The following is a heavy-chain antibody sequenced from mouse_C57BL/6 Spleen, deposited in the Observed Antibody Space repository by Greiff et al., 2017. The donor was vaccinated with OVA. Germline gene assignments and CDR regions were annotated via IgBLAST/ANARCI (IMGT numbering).Heavy chain of an antibody. D-gene: IGHD2-3*01. Sequence: EVQLVESGGGLVQPGGSMKLSCVASGFTFSNYWMNWVRQSPEKGLEWVAQIRLKSDNYATHYAESVKGRFTISRDDSKSSVYLQMNNLRAEDTGIYYCTGEVLYSYYFDYWGQGTTLTVSS. V-gene: IGHV6-3*01. CDR3: TGEVLYSYYFDY. CDR1: GFTFSNYW. CDR2: IRLKSDNYAT. J-gene: IGHJ2*01.